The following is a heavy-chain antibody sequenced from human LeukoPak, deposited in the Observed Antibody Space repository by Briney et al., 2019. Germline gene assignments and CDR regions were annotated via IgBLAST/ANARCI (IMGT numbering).Heavy chain of an antibody. Sequence: ASVKVSCKASGYTFTSYGISWVRQAPGQGLEWMGWISAYNGNTNYAQKLQGRVTMTTDTSTRTAYMELRSLRSDDTAVYYCARVIRGYYYDSSGYYYFDYWGQGTLVTVSS. CDR1: GYTFTSYG. CDR3: ARVIRGYYYDSSGYYYFDY. J-gene: IGHJ4*02. V-gene: IGHV1-18*01. D-gene: IGHD3-22*01. CDR2: ISAYNGNT.